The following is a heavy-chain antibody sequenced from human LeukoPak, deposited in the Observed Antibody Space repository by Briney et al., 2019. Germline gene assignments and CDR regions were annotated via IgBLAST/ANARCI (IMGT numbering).Heavy chain of an antibody. D-gene: IGHD2-2*01. CDR1: GGSISSGSYY. Sequence: PSQTLSLTCTVSGGSISSGSYYWSWIRQPAGKGLEWIGRIYTSGSTNYNPSLKSRVTISVDTSKNQFSLKLSSVTAADTAVYYCATSSPPYKNWFDPWGQGTLVTVSS. CDR2: IYTSGST. V-gene: IGHV4-61*02. J-gene: IGHJ5*02. CDR3: ATSSPPYKNWFDP.